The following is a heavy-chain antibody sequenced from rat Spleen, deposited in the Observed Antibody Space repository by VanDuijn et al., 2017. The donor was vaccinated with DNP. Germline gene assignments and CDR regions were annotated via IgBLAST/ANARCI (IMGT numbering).Heavy chain of an antibody. V-gene: IGHV1-43*01. Sequence: QVQLRQSGAEPAKPGSSVKISCKASGYTFTTYYMTWIKQTTGQGLEYLGYINTGSGGTNYNEKFRGKATLTVDTSSNTAFMLISRLTPDDSAVYYCARRRLTYWYFDFWGPGTMVTVSS. CDR3: ARRRLTYWYFDF. CDR1: GYTFTTYY. CDR2: INTGSGGT. D-gene: IGHD1-7*01. J-gene: IGHJ1*01.